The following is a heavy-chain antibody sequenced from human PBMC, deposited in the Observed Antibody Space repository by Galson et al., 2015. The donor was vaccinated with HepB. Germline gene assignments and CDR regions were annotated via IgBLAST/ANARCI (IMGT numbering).Heavy chain of an antibody. CDR3: ARHRYSGNYLDWFDP. Sequence: CTVSGGSIRSYYWSWIRQPPGKGLEWIGYIFDNGSTYYSPSLKRRSTLSVDMSKNQLSLELSSVTAADTAVYYCARHRYSGNYLDWFDPWGQGTLVTVSS. J-gene: IGHJ5*02. CDR2: IFDNGST. D-gene: IGHD1-26*01. V-gene: IGHV4-59*08. CDR1: GGSIRSYY.